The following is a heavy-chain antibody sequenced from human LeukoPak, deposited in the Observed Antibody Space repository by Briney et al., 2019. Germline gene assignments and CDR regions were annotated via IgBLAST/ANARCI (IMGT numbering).Heavy chain of an antibody. CDR3: ARDDRTAMVRGVVDY. J-gene: IGHJ4*02. V-gene: IGHV3-23*01. CDR1: GFTFNNYA. CDR2: ISGSSTST. D-gene: IGHD3-10*01. Sequence: GGSLRLSCAASGFTFNNYAMSWVRQAPGKGLEWVSVISGSSTSTFYADSVKGRFTISRDNAKNTLYLQMNSLRAEDTAVYYCARDDRTAMVRGVVDYWGQGTLVTVSS.